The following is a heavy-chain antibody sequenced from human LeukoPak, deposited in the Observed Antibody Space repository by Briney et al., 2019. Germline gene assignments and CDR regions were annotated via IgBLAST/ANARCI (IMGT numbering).Heavy chain of an antibody. V-gene: IGHV3-66*02. CDR3: ATGSSPYYYYYGMDV. D-gene: IGHD6-13*01. Sequence: GGSLRLSCAASGFTVSSNYMSWVRQAPGKGLEWVSVIYSGGSTHYADSVRGRFTISRDNSKNTLYLQMNSLRAEDTAVYYCATGSSPYYYYYGMDVWGQGTTVTVSS. CDR1: GFTVSSNY. CDR2: IYSGGST. J-gene: IGHJ6*02.